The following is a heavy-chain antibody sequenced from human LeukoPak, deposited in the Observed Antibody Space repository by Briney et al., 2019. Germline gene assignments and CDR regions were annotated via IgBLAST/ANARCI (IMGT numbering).Heavy chain of an antibody. D-gene: IGHD3-9*01. J-gene: IGHJ4*02. CDR2: ISWDGGST. V-gene: IGHV3-43*01. CDR1: GFTFHDYT. Sequence: GGSLRLSCAASGFTFHDYTMHWVRQAPGKGLEWVSLISWDGGSTYYADSVKGRFTISRDNNKNSLYLQMNSLRSEDTALYYCAKAEPTYYDILTGYFPFDYWGQGTLVTVSS. CDR3: AKAEPTYYDILTGYFPFDY.